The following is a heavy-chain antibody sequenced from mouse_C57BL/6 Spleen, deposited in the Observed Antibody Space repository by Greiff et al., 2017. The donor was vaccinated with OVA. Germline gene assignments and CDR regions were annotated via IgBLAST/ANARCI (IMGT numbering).Heavy chain of an antibody. CDR3: ARWGDYYGSVDD. D-gene: IGHD1-1*01. V-gene: IGHV1-82*01. Sequence: VKLMESGPELVKPGASVKISCKASGYAFSSSWMNWVKQRPGKGLEWIGRIYPGDGDTNYNGKFKGKATLTADKSSSTAYMQLSSLTSEDSAVYFCARWGDYYGSVDDWGQGTTLTVSS. CDR1: GYAFSSSW. CDR2: IYPGDGDT. J-gene: IGHJ2*01.